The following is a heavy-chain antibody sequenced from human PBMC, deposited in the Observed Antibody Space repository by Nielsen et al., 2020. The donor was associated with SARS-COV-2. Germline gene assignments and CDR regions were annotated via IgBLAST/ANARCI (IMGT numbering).Heavy chain of an antibody. CDR2: IWYDGSNK. D-gene: IGHD3-10*01. Sequence: GVLRLSRAASGFTFSSYGMHWVRQAPGKGLEWVAVIWYDGSNKYYADSVKGRFTISRDNSKNTLYLQMNSLRAEDTAMYYCARNFYGSGSYPFDPWGQGTLVTVSS. J-gene: IGHJ5*02. CDR3: ARNFYGSGSYPFDP. V-gene: IGHV3-33*01. CDR1: GFTFSSYG.